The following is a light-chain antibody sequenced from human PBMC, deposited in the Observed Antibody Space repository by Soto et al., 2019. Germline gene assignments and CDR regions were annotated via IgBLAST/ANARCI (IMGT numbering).Light chain of an antibody. CDR3: QSYDNSLSGWV. V-gene: IGLV1-40*01. J-gene: IGLJ3*02. CDR2: GNS. Sequence: QSVLTQPPSVSGAPGQRVTISCTGSSSNIGAGYDVHWYQQLPGTAPKPLIYGNSNRPSGVPDRFSDSKSGTSASLAITGLQAEDETDYYCQSYDNSLSGWVFGGGTKLTVL. CDR1: SSNIGAGYD.